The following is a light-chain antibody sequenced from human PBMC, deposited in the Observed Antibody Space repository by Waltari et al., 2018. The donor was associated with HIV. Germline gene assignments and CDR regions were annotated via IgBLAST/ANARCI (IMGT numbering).Light chain of an antibody. CDR2: GGN. CDR3: LLYVGGSYV. CDR1: LVTSTPSCH. J-gene: IGLJ2*01. Sequence: HTVLPQESSLTVSPRRTVTLTSGLSLVTSTPSCHPNWLQQKPGHPPTALIYGGNTKHRWTPARYSGSILGDKATLTLTAVQPEDEAVYYCLLYVGGSYVFGGGT. V-gene: IGLV7-43*01.